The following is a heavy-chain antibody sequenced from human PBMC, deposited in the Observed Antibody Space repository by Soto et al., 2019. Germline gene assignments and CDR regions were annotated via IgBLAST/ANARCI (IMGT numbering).Heavy chain of an antibody. CDR3: VKVSYRDSSGCL. CDR1: GFTLSTYV. CDR2: ISSNGDNT. Sequence: LRLSCSASGFTLSTYVMHWVRQAPGKGLEYVSAISSNGDNTYYADSVKGRFTVSRDNSKNTLYLQMSSLTAEDTAVYYCVKVSYRDSSGCLWGQGTLVTVSS. V-gene: IGHV3-64D*06. J-gene: IGHJ4*02. D-gene: IGHD6-19*01.